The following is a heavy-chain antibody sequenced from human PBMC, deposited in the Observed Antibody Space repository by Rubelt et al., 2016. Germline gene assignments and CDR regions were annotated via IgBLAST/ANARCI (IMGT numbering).Heavy chain of an antibody. CDR2: IYYSGST. D-gene: IGHD2-2*02. CDR3: ARVVVVPAAIRGYYYMDV. CDR1: GGSISSSSYY. Sequence: GQLQESGPGLVKPSETLSLTCTVSGGSISSSSYYRGWIRQPPGKGLEWIGYIYYSGSTNYNPSLKSRVTISVDTSKNQFSLKLSSVTAADTAVYYCARVVVVPAAIRGYYYMDVWGKGTTVTVSS. V-gene: IGHV4-61*01. J-gene: IGHJ6*03.